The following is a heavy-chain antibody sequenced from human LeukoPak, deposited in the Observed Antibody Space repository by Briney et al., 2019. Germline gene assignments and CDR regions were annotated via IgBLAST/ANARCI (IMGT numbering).Heavy chain of an antibody. CDR2: INPNSGGT. V-gene: IGHV1-2*02. CDR1: GYTFTGYY. Sequence: ASVKVSCKASGYTFTGYYMHWVRQAPGQGLEWMGWINPNSGGTNYAQKSQGRVTMTRDTSVSTAYMELSRLRSDDAAVYYCARGRVVVVPAAIPPVNWYFDLWGRGTLVTVSS. J-gene: IGHJ2*01. D-gene: IGHD2-2*02. CDR3: ARGRVVVVPAAIPPVNWYFDL.